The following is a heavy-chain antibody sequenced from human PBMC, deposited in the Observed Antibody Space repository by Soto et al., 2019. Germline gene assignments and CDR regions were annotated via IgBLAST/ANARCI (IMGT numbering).Heavy chain of an antibody. CDR2: IIPILNVT. V-gene: IGHV1-69*02. Sequence: GASVKVSCKASGGTFSSDTISWVRQAPGQGLEWMGRIIPILNVTNYAQNFQGRLTITADKSTTTVYMELTGLTSDDSAMFYCARGSYYGGHYEAWFDPWGQGTLVTVSS. CDR3: ARGSYYGGHYEAWFDP. CDR1: GGTFSSDT. J-gene: IGHJ5*02. D-gene: IGHD3-3*01.